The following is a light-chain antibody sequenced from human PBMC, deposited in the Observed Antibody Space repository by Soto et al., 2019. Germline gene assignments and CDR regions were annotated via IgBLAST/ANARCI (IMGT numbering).Light chain of an antibody. J-gene: IGLJ2*01. Sequence: QSVLTQPPSASGSPGQSVSIPCTGTSSDVGGYNYVSWYQLHPGKVPKLIIYEVTKRPSGVPDRFSGSKSGNTASLTVSGLRAEEEADYYCGSYRSRENLIFGGGTQLTVL. CDR1: SSDVGGYNY. CDR3: GSYRSRENLI. CDR2: EVT. V-gene: IGLV2-8*01.